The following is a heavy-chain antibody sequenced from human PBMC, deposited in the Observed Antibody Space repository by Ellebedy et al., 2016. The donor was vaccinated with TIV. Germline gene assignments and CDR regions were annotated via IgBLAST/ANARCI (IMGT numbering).Heavy chain of an antibody. CDR1: GYTFTSYD. Sequence: ASVKVSCXASGYTFTSYDINWVRQATGQGLEWMGWISAYNGNTNYAQKLQGRVTMTKDTSTSTAYMELRSLRSDDTAVYYCARYSSGEGTLNYYYYGMDVWGQGTTVTVSS. V-gene: IGHV1-18*01. CDR2: ISAYNGNT. J-gene: IGHJ6*02. CDR3: ARYSSGEGTLNYYYYGMDV. D-gene: IGHD6-19*01.